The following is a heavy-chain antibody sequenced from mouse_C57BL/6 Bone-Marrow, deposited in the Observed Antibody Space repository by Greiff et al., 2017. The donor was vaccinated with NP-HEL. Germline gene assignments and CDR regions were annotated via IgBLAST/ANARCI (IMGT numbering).Heavy chain of an antibody. Sequence: VKLQESGAELARPGASVKLSCKASGYTFTSYGISWVKQRTGQGLEWIGEIYPRSGNTYYNEKFKGKATLTADKSSSTAYMELRSLTSEDSAVYFCARNYGSSYHWYFDVWGTGTTVTVSS. CDR1: GYTFTSYG. CDR3: ARNYGSSYHWYFDV. J-gene: IGHJ1*03. CDR2: IYPRSGNT. V-gene: IGHV1-81*01. D-gene: IGHD1-1*01.